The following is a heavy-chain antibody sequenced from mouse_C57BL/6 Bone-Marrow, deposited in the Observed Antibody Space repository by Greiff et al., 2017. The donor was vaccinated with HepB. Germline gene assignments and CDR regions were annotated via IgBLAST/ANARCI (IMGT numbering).Heavy chain of an antibody. CDR1: GYSITNDY. D-gene: IGHD1-1*01. CDR2: ISYSGST. V-gene: IGHV3-8*01. CDR3: ARSYGSPYYFDY. J-gene: IGHJ2*01. Sequence: EVKLVESGPGLAKPSQTLSLTCSVTGYSITNDYWNWIRKFPGNKLEYMGYISYSGSTYYNPSLKSRISITRDTSKNQYYLQLNSVTTEDTATYYCARSYGSPYYFDYWGQGTTLTVSS.